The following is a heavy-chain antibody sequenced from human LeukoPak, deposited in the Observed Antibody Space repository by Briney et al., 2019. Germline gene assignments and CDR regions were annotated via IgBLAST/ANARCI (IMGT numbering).Heavy chain of an antibody. CDR3: ARDGGGATILDY. CDR2: ISYDGSNK. V-gene: IGHV3-30*04. CDR1: GFTFSTYA. D-gene: IGHD1-26*01. Sequence: GRSLRLSCAASGFTFSTYAVHWVRQAPGKGLEWVAVISYDGSNKYYADSVKGRFTISRDNSKNTLYLQMNSLRPEDTAVYYCARDGGGATILDYWGQGTLVTVSS. J-gene: IGHJ4*02.